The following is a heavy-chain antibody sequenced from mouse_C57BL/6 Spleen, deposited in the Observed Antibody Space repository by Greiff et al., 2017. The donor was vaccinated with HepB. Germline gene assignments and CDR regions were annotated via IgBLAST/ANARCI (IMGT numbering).Heavy chain of an antibody. CDR1: GFTFSDYG. V-gene: IGHV5-15*01. J-gene: IGHJ1*03. Sequence: EVKLMESGGGLVQPGGSLKLSCAASGFTFSDYGMAWVRQAPRKGPEWVAFISNLAYSIYYADTVTGRFTISRENAKNTLYLEMSSLRSEDTAMYYGATTPDYYGSSDSYWYFDVWGTGTTVTVSS. D-gene: IGHD1-1*01. CDR2: ISNLAYSI. CDR3: ATTPDYYGSSDSYWYFDV.